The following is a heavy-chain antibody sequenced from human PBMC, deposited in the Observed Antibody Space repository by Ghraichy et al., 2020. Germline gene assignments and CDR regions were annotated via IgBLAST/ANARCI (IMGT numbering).Heavy chain of an antibody. CDR1: GGSISSGGYY. CDR2: IYYSGST. CDR3: ARTYYYDSSGYYNSENWFDP. D-gene: IGHD3-22*01. V-gene: IGHV4-31*03. J-gene: IGHJ5*02. Sequence: LRLSCTVSGGSISSGGYYWSWIRQHPGKGLEWIGYIYYSGSTYYNPSLKSRVTISVDTSKNQFSLKLSSVTAADTAVYYCARTYYYDSSGYYNSENWFDPWGQGTLVTVSS.